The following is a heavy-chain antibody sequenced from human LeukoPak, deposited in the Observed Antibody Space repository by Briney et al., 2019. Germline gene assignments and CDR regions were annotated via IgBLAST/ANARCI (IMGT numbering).Heavy chain of an antibody. V-gene: IGHV4-39*07. CDR3: ARDRFITMIVVVSDGAFDI. D-gene: IGHD3-22*01. CDR2: IYYSGST. J-gene: IGHJ3*02. CDR1: GGSISSSSYY. Sequence: SETLSLACTVSGGSISSSSYYWGWIRQPPGKGLEWIGSIYYSGSTYHNPSLKSRVTISVDTSKNQFSLKLSSVTAADTAVYYCARDRFITMIVVVSDGAFDIWGQGTMVTVSS.